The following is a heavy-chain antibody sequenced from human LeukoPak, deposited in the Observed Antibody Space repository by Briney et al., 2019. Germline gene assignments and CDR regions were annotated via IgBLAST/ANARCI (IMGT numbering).Heavy chain of an antibody. CDR1: GFTFSNAW. CDR3: TTDRSYYDSSGYQEYYFDY. V-gene: IGHV3-15*01. Sequence: KPGGSLRLSCAASGFTFSNAWMSWVRQAPGKGLEWAGRIKSKTDGGTTDYAAPVKGRFTISRDDSKNTLYLQMNSLKTEDTAVYYCTTDRSYYDSSGYQEYYFDYWGQGTLVTVSS. CDR2: IKSKTDGGTT. J-gene: IGHJ4*02. D-gene: IGHD3-22*01.